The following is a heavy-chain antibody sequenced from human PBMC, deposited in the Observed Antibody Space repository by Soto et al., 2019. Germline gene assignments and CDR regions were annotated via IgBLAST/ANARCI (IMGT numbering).Heavy chain of an antibody. J-gene: IGHJ6*02. V-gene: IGHV4-30-4*01. CDR3: ARVSTVSVTTDYYGMEV. CDR1: GGSISSGDYY. Sequence: SETLSLTCTVSGGSISSGDYYWSWIRQPPGKGLEWIGYIYYSGSTYYNPSLKSRVTISVDTSKNQCSLKLSSVTAADTAVYYCARVSTVSVTTDYYGMEVRGQGTTVTGSS. D-gene: IGHD4-4*01. CDR2: IYYSGST.